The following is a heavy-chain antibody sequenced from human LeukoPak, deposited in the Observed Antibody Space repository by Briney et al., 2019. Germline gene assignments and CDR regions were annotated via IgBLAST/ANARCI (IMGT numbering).Heavy chain of an antibody. J-gene: IGHJ4*02. CDR3: TREGYDRSGYFLDF. D-gene: IGHD3-22*01. CDR1: SGSMTDSC. Sequence: PSETLSLTCSVSSGSMTDSCWSWFRQAPGKGFEWLGFIYPSGRIEYSPSLRSRVSFSVATSRMEATVRLRSVTASDTAVYYCTREGYDRSGYFLDFWGQGIQVTVSS. CDR2: IYPSGRI. V-gene: IGHV4-59*12.